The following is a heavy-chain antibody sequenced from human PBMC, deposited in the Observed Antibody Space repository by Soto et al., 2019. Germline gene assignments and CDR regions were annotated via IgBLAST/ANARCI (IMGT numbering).Heavy chain of an antibody. CDR3: ARERGTYTYGDC. V-gene: IGHV1-18*01. Sequence: QVQLVQSGAEVRKPGASVKVSCKASGYTFTNYGITWVRQAPGQGLEWMGWVNIYEGSTNYAQKFQGRVTMTTDTSTSTGYLKLRSLRYDDTAIYSCARERGTYTYGDCWGQGTLVTVSS. CDR2: VNIYEGST. CDR1: GYTFTNYG. J-gene: IGHJ4*02. D-gene: IGHD5-18*01.